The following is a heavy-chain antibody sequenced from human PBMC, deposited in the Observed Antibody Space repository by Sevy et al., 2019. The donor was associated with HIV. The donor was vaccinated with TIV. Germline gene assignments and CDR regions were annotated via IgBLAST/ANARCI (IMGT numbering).Heavy chain of an antibody. CDR3: TTKKTGDFDWFGSGLYYLDY. V-gene: IGHV3-15*01. J-gene: IGHJ4*02. D-gene: IGHD3-9*01. Sequence: GGSLRLSCAASGFTFSNAWMSWVRQAPGKGLEWVGRIKSKTDGGTTDYAAPVKGRSTISRDDSKNTLYLQMNSLKTEDTAVYYCTTKKTGDFDWFGSGLYYLDYWGQGTLVTVSS. CDR2: IKSKTDGGTT. CDR1: GFTFSNAW.